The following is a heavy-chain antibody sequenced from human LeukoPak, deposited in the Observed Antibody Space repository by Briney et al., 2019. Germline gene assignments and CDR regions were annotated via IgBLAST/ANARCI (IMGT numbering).Heavy chain of an antibody. Sequence: GGSLRLSCAASGFTFNSYWMVWVRQAPGKGLEWVANINLDGSERSYVDSVKGRFTISRDNAKNSLYLQMNNLSAEDTAVYYCARGRVIVAGWYYFDYWGQGTLVTVSS. J-gene: IGHJ4*02. CDR3: ARGRVIVAGWYYFDY. V-gene: IGHV3-7*01. CDR1: GFTFNSYW. CDR2: INLDGSER. D-gene: IGHD6-19*01.